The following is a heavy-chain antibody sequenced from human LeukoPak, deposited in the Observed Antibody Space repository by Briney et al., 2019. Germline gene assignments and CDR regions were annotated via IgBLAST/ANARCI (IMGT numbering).Heavy chain of an antibody. J-gene: IGHJ4*02. Sequence: GGSLRLSCAASGFSFSNYWMHWVRQAPGKGLVWVTRMNSDGSATYYADSVQGRFTISRDNAKNTLHLQMNSLRAEDTAMYFCAKGPNYFDSWGQGTLVTVSS. CDR3: AKGPNYFDS. CDR2: MNSDGSAT. V-gene: IGHV3-74*01. CDR1: GFSFSNYW.